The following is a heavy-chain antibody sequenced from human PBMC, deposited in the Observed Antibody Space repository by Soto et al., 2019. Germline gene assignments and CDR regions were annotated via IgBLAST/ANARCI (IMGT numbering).Heavy chain of an antibody. D-gene: IGHD2-15*01. CDR1: GGTFSSYA. CDR2: IIPIFGTA. V-gene: IGHV1-69*06. CDR3: ASCGGSCYHHQWWFDT. Sequence: SVKVSCKASGGTFSSYAISWVRQAPGQGLEWMGGIIPIFGTANYAQKFQGRVTITADKSTSTACMELSSLRSEDTAVYYCASCGGSCYHHQWWFDTWGQGTLVTVSS. J-gene: IGHJ5*02.